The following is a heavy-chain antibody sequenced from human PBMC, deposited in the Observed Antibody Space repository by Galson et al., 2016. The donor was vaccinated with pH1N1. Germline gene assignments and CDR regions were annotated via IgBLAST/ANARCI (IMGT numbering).Heavy chain of an antibody. V-gene: IGHV1-69*13. J-gene: IGHJ2*01. CDR2: IIPIFNTA. D-gene: IGHD3-22*01. CDR3: AREDYYDTDLSDWYFDL. CDR1: GGTFGSLG. Sequence: SVKVSCKASGGTFGSLGINWVRQAPGQGLEWMGGIIPIFNTAKYARNFQGRVTITADESTTTAYMELSSLRSDDTAVYFCAREDYYDTDLSDWYFDLWGRGTLLTVSS.